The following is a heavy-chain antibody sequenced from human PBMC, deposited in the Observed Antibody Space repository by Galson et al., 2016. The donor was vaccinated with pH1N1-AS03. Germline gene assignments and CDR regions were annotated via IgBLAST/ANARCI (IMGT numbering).Heavy chain of an antibody. V-gene: IGHV3-30-3*01. Sequence: SLRLSCAASRFTFNDYNVHWVRQAPGKGLYGVAVISYDGSYTYYADSVKGRFTISRDNSKNTLYLQLNSLRAEDSALYYCARGARRAYFPYFDHWGQGTLVTVSS. CDR1: RFTFNDYN. D-gene: IGHD3-16*01. CDR2: ISYDGSYT. CDR3: ARGARRAYFPYFDH. J-gene: IGHJ4*02.